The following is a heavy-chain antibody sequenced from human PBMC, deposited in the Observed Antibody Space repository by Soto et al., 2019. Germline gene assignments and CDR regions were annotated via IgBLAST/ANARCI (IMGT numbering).Heavy chain of an antibody. CDR2: IDWDDDK. J-gene: IGHJ4*02. CDR1: GFSLSTSGMC. CDR3: ARTHYVWGSYRFFDY. D-gene: IGHD3-16*02. V-gene: IGHV2-70*01. Sequence: SGPTLVNPTPTLTLTCTFSGFSLSTSGMCVSWIRQPPGKALEWLALIDWDDDKYYSTSLKTRLTISNDTSKNQVVLTMTNMDPVDTATYYCARTHYVWGSYRFFDYWGQGTLVTVSS.